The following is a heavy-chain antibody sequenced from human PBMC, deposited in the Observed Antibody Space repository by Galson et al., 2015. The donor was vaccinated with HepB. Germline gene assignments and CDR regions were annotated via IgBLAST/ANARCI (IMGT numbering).Heavy chain of an antibody. D-gene: IGHD2-2*02. J-gene: IGHJ4*02. V-gene: IGHV1-58*02. CDR1: GFTFTSSA. Sequence: SVKVSCKASGFTFTSSAMQWVRQARGQRLEWIGWIVVGSGNTNYAQEFQERLSITRDMSTSTAYMELSSLRSEDTAVYYCAAELYGITTTCCTFEYWGQGALVTVSS. CDR3: AAELYGITTTCCTFEY. CDR2: IVVGSGNT.